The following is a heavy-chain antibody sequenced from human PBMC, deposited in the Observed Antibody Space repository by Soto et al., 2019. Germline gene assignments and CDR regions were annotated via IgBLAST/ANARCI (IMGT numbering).Heavy chain of an antibody. CDR1: GFTFSSYA. D-gene: IGHD2-21*02. CDR3: ERRGYCGGDCYSGNLLDY. J-gene: IGHJ4*02. CDR2: ISYYGSNK. V-gene: IGHV3-30-3*01. Sequence: VQLVESGGGVVQPGRSLRLSCAASGFTFSSYAMHWVRQAPGKGLECVAVISYYGSNKYYADSVKGRFTISRDNSKNPLYLQMNSLRAEGTAVYYCERRGYCGGDCYSGNLLDYWGQGTLVTASS.